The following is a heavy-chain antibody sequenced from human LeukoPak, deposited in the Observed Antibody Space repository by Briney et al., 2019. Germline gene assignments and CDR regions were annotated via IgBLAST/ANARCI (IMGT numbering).Heavy chain of an antibody. J-gene: IGHJ6*03. V-gene: IGHV3-48*01. D-gene: IGHD6-6*01. CDR1: GFTFSSYG. Sequence: GGSLRLSCAASGFTFSSYGMTWVRQAPGKGLEWVSYISSSSSTIYYADSVKGRFTISRDNAKNSLYLQMNSLRAEDTAVYYCARLRRRSSDYYMDVWGKGTTVTISS. CDR2: ISSSSSTI. CDR3: ARLRRRSSDYYMDV.